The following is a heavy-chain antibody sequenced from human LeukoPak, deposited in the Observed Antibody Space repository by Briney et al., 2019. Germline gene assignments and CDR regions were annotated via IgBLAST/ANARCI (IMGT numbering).Heavy chain of an antibody. CDR1: GFSFTTYA. D-gene: IGHD6-13*01. V-gene: IGHV3-23*01. Sequence: GGSLRLSCEASGFSFTTYAMSWVRQAPGKGLEWVSGISGDGGSTYYTDSVKGRVTISRDNSKNTVYLQTSSLRAEDTAVYYCAEDAWGYTSSPADSWGQGTLVTVFS. J-gene: IGHJ5*01. CDR3: AEDAWGYTSSPADS. CDR2: ISGDGGST.